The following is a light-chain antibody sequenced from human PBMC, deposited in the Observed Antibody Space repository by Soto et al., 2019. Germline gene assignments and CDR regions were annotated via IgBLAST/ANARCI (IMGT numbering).Light chain of an antibody. CDR3: RQYGSSPSYT. J-gene: IGKJ2*01. V-gene: IGKV3-20*01. Sequence: EIVLTQSPGTLSLSPGERATLSCRAGQSLSSYLAWYQQKPGQAPRLLIYGASSRATGIPDRFSGSGSGTDFTLTISRLEPEDFAVYYCRQYGSSPSYTFGQGTKLEIK. CDR1: QSLSSY. CDR2: GAS.